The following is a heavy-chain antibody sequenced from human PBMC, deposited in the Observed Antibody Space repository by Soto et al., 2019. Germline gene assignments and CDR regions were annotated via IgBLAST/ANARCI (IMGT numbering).Heavy chain of an antibody. CDR1: GGSISSGGYY. CDR3: ARLVGATITHYGMDV. D-gene: IGHD5-12*01. J-gene: IGHJ6*02. V-gene: IGHV4-31*03. CDR2: IYYSGST. Sequence: QVQLQESGPGLVKPSQTLSLTCTVSGGSISSGGYYWSWIRQHPGKGLEWIGYIYYSGSTYYNPFLKSRVTISVDTSKNQFSLKLSSVTAADTAVYYCARLVGATITHYGMDVWGQGTTVTVSS.